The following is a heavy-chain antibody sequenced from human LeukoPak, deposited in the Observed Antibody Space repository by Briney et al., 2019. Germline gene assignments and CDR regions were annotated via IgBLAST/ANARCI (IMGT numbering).Heavy chain of an antibody. CDR3: ARVHDYGELRVWFAP. CDR2: IKEDGSET. D-gene: IGHD4-17*01. Sequence: GGSLRLSCAASGFTFRDYWMSWVRQAPGKGLQWVANIKEDGSETYYEESVKGRFTVSRDNAERSLYLQMNSLRVEDTAVYYCARVHDYGELRVWFAPWGPGTLVTVSS. V-gene: IGHV3-7*04. CDR1: GFTFRDYW. J-gene: IGHJ5*02.